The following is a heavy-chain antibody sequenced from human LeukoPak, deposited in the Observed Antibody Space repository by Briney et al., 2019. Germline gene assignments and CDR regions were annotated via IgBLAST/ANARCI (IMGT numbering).Heavy chain of an antibody. CDR2: IYYSGST. V-gene: IGHV4-59*12. CDR3: ARGLSKTYYYDSSGYYEN. CDR1: GGSISSYY. Sequence: SETLSLTCTVSGGSISSYYWSWIRQPPGKGLEWIGYIYYSGSTNYNPSLKSRVTMSVDTSKNQFSLKLSSVTAADTAVYYCARGLSKTYYYDSSGYYENWGQGTLVTVSS. J-gene: IGHJ4*02. D-gene: IGHD3-22*01.